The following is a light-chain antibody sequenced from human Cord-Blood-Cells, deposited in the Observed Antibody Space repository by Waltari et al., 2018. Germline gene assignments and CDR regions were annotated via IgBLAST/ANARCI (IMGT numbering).Light chain of an antibody. V-gene: IGLV2-14*01. CDR1: SSDVGGYNY. J-gene: IGLJ2*01. CDR3: SSYXSSSTLGV. CDR2: EVS. Sequence: QSALTQPASVSGSPGQSITISCTGTSSDVGGYNYVSWYQQHPGKAPKLMIYEVSNRPSXIXKXFXCSKSGNTASLTXXXLQAEDEADYYCSSYXSSSTLGVFGGGTKLTVL.